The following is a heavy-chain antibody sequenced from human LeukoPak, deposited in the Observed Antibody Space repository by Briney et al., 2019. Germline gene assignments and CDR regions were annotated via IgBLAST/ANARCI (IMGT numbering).Heavy chain of an antibody. CDR3: VRSVDYFDNTGPHMMFDY. J-gene: IGHJ4*02. V-gene: IGHV4-59*02. D-gene: IGHD3-22*01. CDR1: GGSVTSHY. Sequence: SDTLSLTCNVSGGSVTSHYWNWIRRPPGKGLEWIGYLYHTGITKYNPSLKSRVSMSVDTSKNQFFLEVNSVTAADTAVYHCVRSVDYFDNTGPHMMFDYWGQGSLVTVSS. CDR2: LYHTGIT.